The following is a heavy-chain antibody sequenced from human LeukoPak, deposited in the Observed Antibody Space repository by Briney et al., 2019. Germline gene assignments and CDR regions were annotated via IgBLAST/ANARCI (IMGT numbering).Heavy chain of an antibody. CDR2: IIPILGIA. V-gene: IGHV1-69*02. CDR1: GGTFSSYT. CDR3: ASYTANDAFDI. Sequence: ASVKVPCKASGGTFSSYTISWVRQAPGQGLEWMGRIIPILGIANYAQKFQGRVTITADKSTSTAYMELSSLRSEDTAVYYCASYTANDAFDIWGQGTMVTVSS. D-gene: IGHD3-16*01. J-gene: IGHJ3*02.